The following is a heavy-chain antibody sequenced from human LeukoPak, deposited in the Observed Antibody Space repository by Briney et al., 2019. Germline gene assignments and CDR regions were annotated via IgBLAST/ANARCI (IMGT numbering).Heavy chain of an antibody. Sequence: SETLSLTCTVSLGSISSNYWSWIRQPPGKGLEWIGYIYYSGSTNYNPSLKSRVTISVDTSKNQFSLKLSSVTAADTAVYYCAGCGNPDALDVWGQGTMVTVSS. V-gene: IGHV4-59*01. D-gene: IGHD4-23*01. CDR2: IYYSGST. CDR1: LGSISSNY. J-gene: IGHJ3*01. CDR3: AGCGNPDALDV.